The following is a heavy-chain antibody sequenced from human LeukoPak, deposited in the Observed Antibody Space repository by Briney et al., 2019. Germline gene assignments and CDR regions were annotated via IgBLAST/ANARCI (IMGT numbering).Heavy chain of an antibody. D-gene: IGHD3-10*01. CDR3: AREIVGSGSYPDY. CDR1: GFSLSTYD. V-gene: IGHV3-33*01. Sequence: GRSLRLSCAPSGFSLSTYDVHWVRQAPRKGLEWVALIWHDARHTFYTDSVKGRFTISRDNSKNTVYLQMNSLGGEDTAVYYCAREIVGSGSYPDYGGLGTLVPVTA. J-gene: IGHJ4*02. CDR2: IWHDARHT.